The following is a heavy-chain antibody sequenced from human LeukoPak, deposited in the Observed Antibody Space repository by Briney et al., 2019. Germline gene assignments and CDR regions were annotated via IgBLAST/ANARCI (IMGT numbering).Heavy chain of an antibody. CDR3: AKDRHDYGDYYNWFDP. CDR1: GGTFSSYA. Sequence: ASVKVSCKASGGTFSSYAMSWVRQAPGKGLEWVSAISGSGGSTYYADSVKGRFTISRDNSKNTLYLQMNSLRAEDTAVYYCAKDRHDYGDYYNWFDPWGQGTLVTVSS. CDR2: ISGSGGST. J-gene: IGHJ5*02. D-gene: IGHD4-17*01. V-gene: IGHV3-23*01.